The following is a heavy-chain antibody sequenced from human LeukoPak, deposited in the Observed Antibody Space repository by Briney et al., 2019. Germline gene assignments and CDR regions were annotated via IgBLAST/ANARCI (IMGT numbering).Heavy chain of an antibody. V-gene: IGHV3-9*01. Sequence: GGSLRLSCAASGFTFDGYAMHWVRQAPGKGLEWVSGISWNSGSIGYADSVKGRFTISRDNAKNSLYLQMNSLRAEDTALYYCAKDGDTMVRGDLDYWGQGTLVTVSS. J-gene: IGHJ4*02. D-gene: IGHD3-10*01. CDR3: AKDGDTMVRGDLDY. CDR1: GFTFDGYA. CDR2: ISWNSGSI.